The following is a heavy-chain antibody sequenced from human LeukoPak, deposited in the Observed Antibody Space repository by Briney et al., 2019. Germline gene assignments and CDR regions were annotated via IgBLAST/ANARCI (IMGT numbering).Heavy chain of an antibody. CDR1: GGSFSGYY. CDR3: ARGVFGSGYDSSYFDY. J-gene: IGHJ4*02. D-gene: IGHD5-12*01. Sequence: TSETLSLTCAVYGGSFSGYYWSWIRQPPGKGLEWIGEINHSGSTNYNPSLKSRVTISVDTSKNQFSLKLSSVTVADTAVYYCARGVFGSGYDSSYFDYWGQGTLVTVSS. V-gene: IGHV4-34*01. CDR2: INHSGST.